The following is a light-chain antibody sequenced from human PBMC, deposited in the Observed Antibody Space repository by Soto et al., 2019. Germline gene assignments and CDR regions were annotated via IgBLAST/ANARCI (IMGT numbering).Light chain of an antibody. CDR2: EAT. V-gene: IGLV2-14*01. J-gene: IGLJ1*01. CDR1: SSDIGRFNY. Sequence: QSVLTQPASVSGSPGQSITISCTGTSSDIGRFNYVSWYQQHPGKAPKLIIYEATNRPSGVSNRFSGSKSGNTASLTISGLQSEDEADYYCSSYTSSSTLLYVFGTGTKVTVL. CDR3: SSYTSSSTLLYV.